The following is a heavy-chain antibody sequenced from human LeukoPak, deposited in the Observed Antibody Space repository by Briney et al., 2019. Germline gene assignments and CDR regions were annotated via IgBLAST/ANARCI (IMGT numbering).Heavy chain of an antibody. CDR1: GGSFSGYY. D-gene: IGHD3-10*01. J-gene: IGHJ4*02. Sequence: SETLSLTCAVYGGSFSGYYWSWIRQPPGKGLEWIGEINHSGSTNYNPSLKSRVTISVDTSKNQFSLKLSSVTAADTAVYYCARGGILWFGEHDYWGQGTLVTVSS. CDR2: INHSGST. CDR3: ARGGILWFGEHDY. V-gene: IGHV4-34*01.